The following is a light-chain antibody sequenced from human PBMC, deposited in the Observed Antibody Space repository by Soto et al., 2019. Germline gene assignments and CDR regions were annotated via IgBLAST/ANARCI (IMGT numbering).Light chain of an antibody. CDR3: QQYNSDSRT. J-gene: IGKJ1*01. CDR1: QSISNW. V-gene: IGKV1-5*03. CDR2: RAS. Sequence: DIQMTQSPSTLSASVGDRVTITCRASQSISNWVAWYQHKPGKVPELLIYRASSLQSGVPSRFSGSGSGTEFTLTISSLRPGDFATYYCQQYNSDSRTFGQGTKVEIK.